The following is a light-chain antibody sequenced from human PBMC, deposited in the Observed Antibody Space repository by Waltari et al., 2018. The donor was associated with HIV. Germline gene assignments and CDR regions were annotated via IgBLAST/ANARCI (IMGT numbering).Light chain of an antibody. CDR1: RSNIGSNP. CDR2: NGN. CDR3: SSWDDRLNGQGV. Sequence: QSVLTQPPSASGPPGQRVTIPCSGTRSNIGSNPVNWYQPPPGTAPKLLIYNGNERPSGVPGRFPGSRSGASASLAISGLQPEDEADYYCSSWDDRLNGQGVFGGGTKLTVL. J-gene: IGLJ3*02. V-gene: IGLV1-44*01.